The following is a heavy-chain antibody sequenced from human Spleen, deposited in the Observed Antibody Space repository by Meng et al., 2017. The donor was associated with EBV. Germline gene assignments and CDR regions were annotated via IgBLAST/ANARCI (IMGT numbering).Heavy chain of an antibody. Sequence: QVQLQESGSGPVKPSQPLSLTCTVSGDSITSGCYSWTWIRQTPGKGLEWIGNIYHSGTTYYNPSLKSRVTLSVDTSANQFSLKLTSLTAADTAVYYCARDQPGWFDPWGQGTLVTVSS. CDR2: IYHSGTT. V-gene: IGHV4-30-2*01. J-gene: IGHJ5*02. D-gene: IGHD1-14*01. CDR3: ARDQPGWFDP. CDR1: GDSITSGCYS.